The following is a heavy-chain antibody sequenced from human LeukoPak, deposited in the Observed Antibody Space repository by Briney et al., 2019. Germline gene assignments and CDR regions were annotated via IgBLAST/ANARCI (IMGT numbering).Heavy chain of an antibody. J-gene: IGHJ4*02. CDR3: ARDTGTVVDY. CDR2: TSYSGTT. CDR1: SGSISSSGYY. Sequence: SQTLSLTCTVSSGSISSSGYYWSWIRQLSGKGLEWIGSTSYSGTTYYNPSLKRRITTSVDTSKNQFSLKLSSATAADTAVYYCARDTGTVVDYWGQGTLVTVSS. D-gene: IGHD4-23*01. V-gene: IGHV4-31*03.